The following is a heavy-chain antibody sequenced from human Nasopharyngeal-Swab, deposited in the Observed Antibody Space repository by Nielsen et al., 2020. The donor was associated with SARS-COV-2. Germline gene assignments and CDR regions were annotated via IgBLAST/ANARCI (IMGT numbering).Heavy chain of an antibody. V-gene: IGHV3-23*01. Sequence: GGSLRLSCTASGFTFSTFGMSWVRQAPGKGLEWVSRISGSGSYADYADSVKGRFTISRDNSKNTLYLQMNSLRAEDTVVYYCAKGGVSVYGDSYYFDFWGQGSLVTVSS. CDR1: GFTFSTFG. CDR2: ISGSGSYA. D-gene: IGHD4-17*01. CDR3: AKGGVSVYGDSYYFDF. J-gene: IGHJ4*02.